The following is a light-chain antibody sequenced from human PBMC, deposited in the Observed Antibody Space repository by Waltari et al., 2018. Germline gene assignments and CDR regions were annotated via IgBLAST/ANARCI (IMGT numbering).Light chain of an antibody. CDR3: SSYSSSSSHVV. J-gene: IGLJ2*01. CDR2: DVS. CDR1: SSDVGGYDY. Sequence: QSALTQPASVSGSPGQSITISCTGTSSDVGGYDYVSWYQQHPGNAPKLMIYDVSNWPSGVSNRFSGSKSGNTASLTISGLQAEDEADYSCSSYSSSSSHVVFGGGTKLTVL. V-gene: IGLV2-14*01.